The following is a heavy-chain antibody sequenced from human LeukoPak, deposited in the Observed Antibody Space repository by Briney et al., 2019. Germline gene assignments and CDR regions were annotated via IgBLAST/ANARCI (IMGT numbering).Heavy chain of an antibody. J-gene: IGHJ4*02. CDR2: ISKDGSSN. V-gene: IGHV3-30-3*01. CDR3: ARDLSGSYVFDY. D-gene: IGHD1-26*01. Sequence: PGRSLRLSCAASGFTFSSLAMHWVRRAPGKGLEWVAVISKDGSSNHQADSVKGRFTISRDNSKNTLYLQMDSLRAEDTAVYYCARDLSGSYVFDYLGQGTLVTVSS. CDR1: GFTFSSLA.